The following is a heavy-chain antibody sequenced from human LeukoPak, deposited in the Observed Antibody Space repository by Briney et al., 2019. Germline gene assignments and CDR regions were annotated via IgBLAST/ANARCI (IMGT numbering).Heavy chain of an antibody. CDR1: GYTFTSYY. J-gene: IGHJ4*02. D-gene: IGHD3-9*01. V-gene: IGHV1-46*03. CDR3: ARRSYDILTGYFLVY. Sequence: ASVKVSCKASGYTFTSYYMHWVRQAPGQGLEWMGIINPSGGSTSYAQKFQGRVTMTRDTSTSTVYMELSSLRSEDTAVYYCARRSYDILTGYFLVYWGQGTLVTVSS. CDR2: INPSGGST.